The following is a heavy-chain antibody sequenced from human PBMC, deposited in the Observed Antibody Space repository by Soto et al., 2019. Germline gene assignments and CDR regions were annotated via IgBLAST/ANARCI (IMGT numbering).Heavy chain of an antibody. J-gene: IGHJ4*02. CDR2: ISAYNGNT. V-gene: IGHV1-18*01. Sequence: QVPLVQSGAEVKKPGASVKVSCKASGYTFTSYGISWVRQAPGQGLEWMGWISAYNGNTNYAQKLQGRVTMTTDTYTSTAYMELRSLRSDDTAVYYCARIDIVVVVAVFSFDYWGQGTLVTVSS. CDR3: ARIDIVVVVAVFSFDY. CDR1: GYTFTSYG. D-gene: IGHD2-15*01.